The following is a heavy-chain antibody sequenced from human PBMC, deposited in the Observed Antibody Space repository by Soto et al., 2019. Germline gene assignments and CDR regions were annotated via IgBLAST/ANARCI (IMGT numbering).Heavy chain of an antibody. Sequence: PWGSLRLSCAASGFSFRSYGMHWVRQTPAKGLEWVAVMLSDESNEYYADSVKGRFTISRDNSNNTLYLQMNSLRAEDTAVYYCARDTFSNIAAPFDYWGQGTLVSVSS. V-gene: IGHV3-33*01. CDR3: ARDTFSNIAAPFDY. D-gene: IGHD6-13*01. CDR2: MLSDESNE. J-gene: IGHJ4*02. CDR1: GFSFRSYG.